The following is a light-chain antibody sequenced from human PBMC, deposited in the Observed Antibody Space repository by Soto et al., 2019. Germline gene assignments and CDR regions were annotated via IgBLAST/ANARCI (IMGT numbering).Light chain of an antibody. CDR1: PTASYW. V-gene: IGKV1-5*01. CDR2: DAS. J-gene: IGKJ1*01. Sequence: DIQMTQSPSSLSASVGDRVTVTCRASPTASYWLAWYQQKPGKVPRLLIFDASKLVNGVPLRFSGSGSGSDFTLTISTLQPEDSATYYCQQYNSNSRTFGQGTKVEIK. CDR3: QQYNSNSRT.